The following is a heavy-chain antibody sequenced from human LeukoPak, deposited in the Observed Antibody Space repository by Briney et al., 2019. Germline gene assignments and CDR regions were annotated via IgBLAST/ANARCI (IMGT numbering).Heavy chain of an antibody. CDR1: GFTVSSNY. CDR2: IYSGGST. J-gene: IGHJ5*02. CDR3: ARGYSSSWYYWFDP. D-gene: IGHD6-13*01. Sequence: PGGSLRLSCAASGFTVSSNYMSWVRQAPGKGLEWVSVIYSGGSTYYADSVKGRFTISRDNSKNTLYLQMNSLRAEDTAVYYCARGYSSSWYYWFDPWGQGTLVTVSS. V-gene: IGHV3-53*01.